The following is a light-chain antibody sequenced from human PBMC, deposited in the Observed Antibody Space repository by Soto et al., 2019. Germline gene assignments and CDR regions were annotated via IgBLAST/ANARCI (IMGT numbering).Light chain of an antibody. CDR1: SRDVGGYHY. V-gene: IGLV2-8*01. CDR2: EVN. Sequence: TQLPSGSGSPGQSVAISCTGTSRDVGGYHYASWYQQPPGKAPKLMIYEVNNRPSGVPDRFYSSNSGNTASLTVSGLQAEDEADYYWSSYAGSTNVFGTGTKVTVL. J-gene: IGLJ1*01. CDR3: SSYAGSTNV.